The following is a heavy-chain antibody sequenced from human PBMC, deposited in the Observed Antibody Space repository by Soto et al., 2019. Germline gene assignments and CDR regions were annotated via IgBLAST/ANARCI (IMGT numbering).Heavy chain of an antibody. J-gene: IGHJ5*02. Sequence: PGGSLRLSCTASGFTFSSYNMNWVRQAPGKGLEWVSSISGSSSHIYYADSLKGRFTISRDNAKNSLYLHMDSLRVEDTAVYYCARAFLPPYCRSASCYADTLLLDPWGQGTLVTFSS. CDR1: GFTFSSYN. V-gene: IGHV3-21*06. D-gene: IGHD2-2*01. CDR3: ARAFLPPYCRSASCYADTLLLDP. CDR2: ISGSSSHI.